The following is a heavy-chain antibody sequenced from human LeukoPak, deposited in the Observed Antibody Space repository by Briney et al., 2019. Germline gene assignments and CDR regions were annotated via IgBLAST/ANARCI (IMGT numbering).Heavy chain of an antibody. J-gene: IGHJ4*02. CDR3: ARRGAALDY. V-gene: IGHV3-7*01. D-gene: IGHD3-10*01. CDR1: GLTFSNYW. Sequence: GGSLRLSCAASGLTFSNYWMSWVRQAPGKGLEWVANIKQDGSEKNYVDSVEGRFTVSRDNAKNSPYLQMNSLRAEDTAVYYCARRGAALDYWGQGTLVTVSS. CDR2: IKQDGSEK.